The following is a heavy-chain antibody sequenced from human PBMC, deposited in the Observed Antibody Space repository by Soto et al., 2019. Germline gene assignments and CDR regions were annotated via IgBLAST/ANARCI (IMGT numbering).Heavy chain of an antibody. CDR2: IWYDGSNK. J-gene: IGHJ6*02. CDR1: GFTFSSYG. Sequence: PGGSLRLSCAASGFTFSSYGMHWVRQAPGKGLEWVAVIWYDGSNKYYADSVKGRFTISRDNSKNTLYLQVNSLRAEDTAVYYCARAHTVTTDYYGMDVWGQGTTVTVSS. D-gene: IGHD4-17*01. V-gene: IGHV3-33*01. CDR3: ARAHTVTTDYYGMDV.